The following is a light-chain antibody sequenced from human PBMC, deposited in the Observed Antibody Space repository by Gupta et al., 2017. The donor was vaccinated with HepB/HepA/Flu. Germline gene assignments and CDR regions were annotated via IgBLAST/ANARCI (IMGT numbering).Light chain of an antibody. J-gene: IGKJ5*01. Sequence: DIQLTQSPSFLSASVGDRVTITCRASQGISTYLAWYQQEPGKAPKLLIYAASTLQSGVPSRFSGSGCGTEFTLTISSRQPEDFATYYCQHPHSYPPITFGQGTPLEIK. CDR3: QHPHSYPPIT. CDR1: QGISTY. V-gene: IGKV1-9*01. CDR2: AAS.